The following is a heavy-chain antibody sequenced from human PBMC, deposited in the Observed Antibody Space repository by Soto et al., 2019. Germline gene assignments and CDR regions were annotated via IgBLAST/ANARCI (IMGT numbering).Heavy chain of an antibody. V-gene: IGHV1-18*04. CDR3: ARESYCSSTSCQPFYYYYGVDV. CDR2: ISAYNGNT. Sequence: ASVKVSCKASGYTFTSYGISWVRQAPGQGLEWMGWISAYNGNTNYAQKLQGRVTMTTDTSTSTAYMELRSLRSDDTAVYYCARESYCSSTSCQPFYYYYGVDVWGQGTTVTVSS. D-gene: IGHD2-2*01. CDR1: GYTFTSYG. J-gene: IGHJ6*02.